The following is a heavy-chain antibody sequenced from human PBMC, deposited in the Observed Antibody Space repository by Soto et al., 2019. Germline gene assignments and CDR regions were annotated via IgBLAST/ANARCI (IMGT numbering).Heavy chain of an antibody. CDR3: AREETARIVVVPGGSMDV. J-gene: IGHJ6*02. Sequence: QVQLVQSGAEVRKPGSSVKVSCKASGGTFSRHAISWVRQAPGQGLEWMGGIIPIFGTANYAQKFQGRVTITADESTSTAYMELSSLRSEDTAVYYCAREETARIVVVPGGSMDVWGQGTTVTVSS. CDR2: IIPIFGTA. D-gene: IGHD2-2*01. CDR1: GGTFSRHA. V-gene: IGHV1-69*01.